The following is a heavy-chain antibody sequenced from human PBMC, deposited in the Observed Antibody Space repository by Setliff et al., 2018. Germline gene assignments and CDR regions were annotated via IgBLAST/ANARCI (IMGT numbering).Heavy chain of an antibody. J-gene: IGHJ4*02. CDR1: GGSINSGGFY. D-gene: IGHD3-10*01. CDR2: SYSSGAT. V-gene: IGHV4-61*09. CDR3: ARESATLGEFPLYYFDY. Sequence: PSETLSLTCTVSGGSINSGGFYWSWLRQPAGKRLEWIGHSYSSGATDYNLSLKSRVTISLDTSKNQFSLKLTSVTAADTAVYFCARESATLGEFPLYYFDYWGQGIQVTVSS.